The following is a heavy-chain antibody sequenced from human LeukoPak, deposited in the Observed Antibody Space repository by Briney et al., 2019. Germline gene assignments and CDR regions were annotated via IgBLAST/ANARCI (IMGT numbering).Heavy chain of an antibody. CDR2: IYHSGST. CDR1: GGSISSSSYY. J-gene: IGHJ5*02. D-gene: IGHD3-22*01. Sequence: SETLSLTCTVSGGSISSSSYYWGWIRQPPGKGLEWIGSIYHSGSTYYNPSLKSRVTISIDTSKNQFTLKLSSVTAADTAVYYCARDMYYYDSSGYDYNWFDPWGQGTLVTVSP. V-gene: IGHV4-39*06. CDR3: ARDMYYYDSSGYDYNWFDP.